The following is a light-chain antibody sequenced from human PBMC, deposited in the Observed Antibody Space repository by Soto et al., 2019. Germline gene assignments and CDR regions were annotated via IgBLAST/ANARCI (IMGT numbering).Light chain of an antibody. CDR2: AVS. Sequence: DIQMTQSPSSLSASVGDRVTVTCRASQSIRTYLNWYQQKPGKAPKVLIYAVSNLESGVPSRFSGSGSETDFTLTISSLQPEDFATYFCQQGYSSPTFGQGTRLE. CDR3: QQGYSSPT. V-gene: IGKV1-39*01. J-gene: IGKJ5*01. CDR1: QSIRTY.